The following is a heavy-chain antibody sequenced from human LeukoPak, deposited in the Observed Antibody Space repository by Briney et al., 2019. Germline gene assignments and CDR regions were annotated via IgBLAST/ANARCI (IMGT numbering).Heavy chain of an antibody. Sequence: SETLSLTCTVSSGSISSHYWSWIRQPPGKGLEWIGYIYYSGSTNYNPSLKSRVTISVDTSKNQFSLKLSSVTATDTAVYYCARDRDSGTYCYYYGLDVWGQGTPVTVSS. CDR3: ARDRDSGTYCYYYGLDV. CDR1: SGSISSHY. D-gene: IGHD1-26*01. J-gene: IGHJ6*02. CDR2: IYYSGST. V-gene: IGHV4-59*11.